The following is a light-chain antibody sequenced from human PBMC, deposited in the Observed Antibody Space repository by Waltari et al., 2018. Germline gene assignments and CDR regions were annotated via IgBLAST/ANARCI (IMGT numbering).Light chain of an antibody. V-gene: IGKV3-20*01. Sequence: EVVLTQSSGTLSLSPGERATLSCRASQSVTNDYLAWYQQKPGQAPSLLIYDASIRATGIPDRFSGSGSGTDFTLTITRLEAEDFAVYHCQQYGSLPWTFGQGTKVEMK. J-gene: IGKJ1*01. CDR3: QQYGSLPWT. CDR2: DAS. CDR1: QSVTNDY.